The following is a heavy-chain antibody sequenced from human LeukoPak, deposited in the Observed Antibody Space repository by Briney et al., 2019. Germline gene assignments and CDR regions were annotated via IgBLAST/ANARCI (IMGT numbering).Heavy chain of an antibody. CDR3: ARVGDYGAPGTEY. CDR1: GGTFSSYA. Sequence: SVKVSCKASGGTFSSYAISWVRQAPGQGLEWMGGIIPIFGTANYAQKFQGRVTITTDESTSTAYMELSSLRAEDTAVYYCARVGDYGAPGTEYWGQGTLVTVSS. D-gene: IGHD4-17*01. CDR2: IIPIFGTA. V-gene: IGHV1-69*05. J-gene: IGHJ4*02.